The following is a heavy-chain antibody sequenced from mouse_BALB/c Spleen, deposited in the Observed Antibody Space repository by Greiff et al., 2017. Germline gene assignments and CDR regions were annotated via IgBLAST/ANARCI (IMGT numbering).Heavy chain of an antibody. V-gene: IGHV1-67*01. CDR3: ARPTGDYFDY. CDR1: GYTFTDYA. J-gene: IGHJ2*01. CDR2: ISTYYGNT. Sequence: VMLVESGPELVRPGVSVKISCKGSGYTFTDYAMHWVKQSHAKSLEWIGVISTYYGNTNYNQKFKGKATMTVDKSSSTAYMELARLTSEDSAIYYCARPTGDYFDYWGQGTTLTVSS.